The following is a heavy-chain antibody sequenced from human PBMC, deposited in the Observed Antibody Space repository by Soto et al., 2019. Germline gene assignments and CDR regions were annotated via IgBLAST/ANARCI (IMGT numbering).Heavy chain of an antibody. CDR3: ARRAREGAFDI. J-gene: IGHJ3*02. D-gene: IGHD1-26*01. Sequence: QVQLVESGGGLVKPGGSLRLSWAASGFTFSDYYMSWIGQAPGKGLEWVSYISSSGSTIYYADSVKGRVTISRDNAKNSLNLQMNSLRAEDTAVYYCARRAREGAFDIWGQGTMVTVSS. CDR1: GFTFSDYY. V-gene: IGHV3-11*01. CDR2: ISSSGSTI.